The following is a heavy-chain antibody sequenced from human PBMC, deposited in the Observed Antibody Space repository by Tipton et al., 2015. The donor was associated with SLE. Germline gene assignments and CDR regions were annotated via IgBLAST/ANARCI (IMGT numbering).Heavy chain of an antibody. V-gene: IGHV4-39*01. CDR1: GGSISSSSYY. Sequence: LRLSCTVSGGSISSSSYYWGWIRQPPGKGLEWIGSIYYSGSTYCSPSLKSRVTMSADTSKNQLSLKLSSVTAADTAVYYCARVNDSSGSDAFDIWGQGTMVTVSS. CDR2: IYYSGST. D-gene: IGHD3-22*01. J-gene: IGHJ3*02. CDR3: ARVNDSSGSDAFDI.